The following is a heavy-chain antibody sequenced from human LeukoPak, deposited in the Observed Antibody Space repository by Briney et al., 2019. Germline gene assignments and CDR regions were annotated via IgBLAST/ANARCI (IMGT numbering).Heavy chain of an antibody. CDR2: IYYSGST. V-gene: IGHV4-59*01. J-gene: IGHJ3*02. CDR1: GGSISSYH. CDR3: ARANYGYSGFGDAFDI. D-gene: IGHD5-12*01. Sequence: PSETLSLTCTVSGGSISSYHWSWIRQPPGKGLEWIGYIYYSGSTNYNPSLKSRVTISVDTSKNQFSLKLSSVTAADTAVYYCARANYGYSGFGDAFDIWGQGTMVTVSS.